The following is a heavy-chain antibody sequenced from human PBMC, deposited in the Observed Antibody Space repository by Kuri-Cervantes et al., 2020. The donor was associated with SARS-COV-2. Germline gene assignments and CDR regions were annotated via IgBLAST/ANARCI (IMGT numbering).Heavy chain of an antibody. Sequence: ASVKVSCKASGYTFTSYGISWVRQAPGRGLEWMGWISAYNGNTNYAQKLQGRVTMTTDTSTSTAYMELRSLRSEDTAVYYCAGRRDGAWNENFYAMDVWGQGTTVTVSS. CDR2: ISAYNGNT. CDR1: GYTFTSYG. V-gene: IGHV1-18*01. J-gene: IGHJ6*02. CDR3: AGRRDGAWNENFYAMDV. D-gene: IGHD1-1*01.